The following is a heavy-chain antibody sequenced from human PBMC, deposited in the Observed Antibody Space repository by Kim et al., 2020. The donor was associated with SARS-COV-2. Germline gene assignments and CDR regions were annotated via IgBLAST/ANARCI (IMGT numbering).Heavy chain of an antibody. CDR1: GFTFSSYA. CDR3: ARVRYSSGWYDGPNYYYG. D-gene: IGHD6-19*01. V-gene: IGHV3-30-3*01. CDR2: ISYDGSNK. Sequence: GVSLRLSCAASGFTFSSYAMHWVRQAPGKGLEWVAVISYDGSNKYYADSVKGRFTISRDNSKNTLYLQMNSLRAEDTAVYYCARVRYSSGWYDGPNYYYG. J-gene: IGHJ6*01.